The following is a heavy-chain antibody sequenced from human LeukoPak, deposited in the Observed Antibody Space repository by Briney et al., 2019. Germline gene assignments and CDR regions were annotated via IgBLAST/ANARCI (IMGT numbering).Heavy chain of an antibody. D-gene: IGHD6-19*01. J-gene: IGHJ4*02. CDR1: GFTFGDYA. CDR3: SAGYNPGWFAYHFTL. V-gene: IGHV3-49*03. CDR2: IRSKTYGETT. Sequence: GGSLRLSCTASGFTFGDYAMSWFRQAPGKGLEWVGFIRSKTYGETTEYAASVKGRFTISRDDSKSVAYLQMNSLKTEDTAVYYCSAGYNPGWFAYHFTLGGKETLVPVS.